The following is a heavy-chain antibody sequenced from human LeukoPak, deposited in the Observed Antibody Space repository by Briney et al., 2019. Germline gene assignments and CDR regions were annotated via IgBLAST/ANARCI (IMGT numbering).Heavy chain of an antibody. Sequence: GSLRLSCAASGFTFSSYGMHWVRQAPGKGLEWVAVISYDGSNKYYADSVKGRFTISRDNSKNTLYLQMNSLRAEDTAVYYCAKGHIVATISGPWDYWGRGTLVTVSS. CDR3: AKGHIVATISGPWDY. D-gene: IGHD5-12*01. J-gene: IGHJ4*02. V-gene: IGHV3-30*18. CDR1: GFTFSSYG. CDR2: ISYDGSNK.